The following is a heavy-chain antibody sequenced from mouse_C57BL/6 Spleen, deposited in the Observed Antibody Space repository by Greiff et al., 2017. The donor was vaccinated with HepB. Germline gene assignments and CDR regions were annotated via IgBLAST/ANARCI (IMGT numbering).Heavy chain of an antibody. J-gene: IGHJ2*01. V-gene: IGHV1-55*01. CDR3: GRYYGNRYYFDY. Sequence: QVQLQQPGAELVKPGASVKMSCKASGYTFTSYWITWVKQRPGQGLEWIGDIYPGSGSTNYNEKFKSKATLTVDTSSSTAYMQLSSLTSEDSAVYYWGRYYGNRYYFDYWGQGTTLTVSS. CDR1: GYTFTSYW. D-gene: IGHD2-1*01. CDR2: IYPGSGST.